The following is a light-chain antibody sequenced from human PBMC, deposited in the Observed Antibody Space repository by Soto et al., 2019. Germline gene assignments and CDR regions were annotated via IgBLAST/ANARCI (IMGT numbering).Light chain of an antibody. CDR2: EVS. Sequence: SVLTQPASVSGSPGQSITISCTGTNSDVGGYNYVSWYQQHPGKAPKLMIYEVSNRPSGVSNRFSGSKSGNTASLTISGLQAEDEADYYCSSYTTTSTPVFGGGTKVTVL. V-gene: IGLV2-14*01. CDR1: NSDVGGYNY. J-gene: IGLJ2*01. CDR3: SSYTTTSTPV.